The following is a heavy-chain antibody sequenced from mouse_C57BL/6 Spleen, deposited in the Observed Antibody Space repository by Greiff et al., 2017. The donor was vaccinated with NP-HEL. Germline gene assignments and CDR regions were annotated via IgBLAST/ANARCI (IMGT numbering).Heavy chain of an antibody. CDR2: IDPETGGT. CDR3: TMIYYYGVDY. J-gene: IGHJ2*01. D-gene: IGHD1-1*01. CDR1: GYTFTDYE. V-gene: IGHV1-15*01. Sequence: QVQLQQSGAELVRPGASVTLSCKASGYTFTDYEMHWVKQTPVHGLEWIGAIDPETGGTAYNQKFKGKAILTADKSSSTAYMELRSLTSEDSAVYYCTMIYYYGVDYWGQGTTLTVSS.